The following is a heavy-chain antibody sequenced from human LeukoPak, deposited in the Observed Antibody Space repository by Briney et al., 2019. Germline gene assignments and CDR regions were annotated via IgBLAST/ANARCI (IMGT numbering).Heavy chain of an antibody. V-gene: IGHV4-30-4*01. J-gene: IGHJ4*02. Sequence: SQTLSLTCTVSGGSISSGDYYWSWLRQPPGKGLEWIGYIYYSGSTYYNPSLKSRVTISVDTSKNQFSLKLSSVTAADTAVYYCAREIAYYDSSGYFDYWGQGTLVTVSS. CDR3: AREIAYYDSSGYFDY. CDR2: IYYSGST. D-gene: IGHD3-22*01. CDR1: GGSISSGDYY.